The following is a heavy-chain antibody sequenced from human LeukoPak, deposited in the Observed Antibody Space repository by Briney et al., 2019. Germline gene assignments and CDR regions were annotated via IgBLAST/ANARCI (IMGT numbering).Heavy chain of an antibody. CDR1: GGSISSSSYY. V-gene: IGHV4-61*02. J-gene: IGHJ6*03. CDR3: ARAASGDAVDYYGSGRRFYSYYMDV. D-gene: IGHD3-10*01. CDR2: ISASGTT. Sequence: SETLSLTCTVSGGSISSSSYYWSWIRQPAGKGLEWIGRISASGTTNSNPALKSRVTMSVDSSKKQFSLTLSSVTAADTAVYYCARAASGDAVDYYGSGRRFYSYYMDVWGIGTTVTISS.